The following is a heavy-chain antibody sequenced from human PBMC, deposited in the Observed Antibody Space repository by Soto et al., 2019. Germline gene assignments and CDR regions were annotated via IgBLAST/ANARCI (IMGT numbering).Heavy chain of an antibody. J-gene: IGHJ5*02. CDR1: GGSISSYY. Sequence: QVQLQESGPGLVKPSETLSLTCTVSGGSISSYYWSWIRQPPGKGLEWIGYIYYSGSTNYNPSLKSRVTISVDTSKNQFSLKLSSVTAADTAVYYCASGNTILRTWGQGTLVTVSS. CDR2: IYYSGST. V-gene: IGHV4-59*08. D-gene: IGHD3-9*01. CDR3: ASGNTILRT.